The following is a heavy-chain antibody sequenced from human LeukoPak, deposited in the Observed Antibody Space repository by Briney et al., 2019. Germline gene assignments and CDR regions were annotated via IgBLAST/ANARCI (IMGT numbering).Heavy chain of an antibody. Sequence: GSLRLSCAASGFTFSSYSMNWVRQAPGKGLEWIGSIYYSGSTYYNPSLKSRVTISVDTSKNQFSLKLSSVTAADTAVYYCARLGYDILTVDYWGQGTLVTVSS. J-gene: IGHJ4*02. D-gene: IGHD3-9*01. V-gene: IGHV4-39*01. CDR1: GFTFSSYSMN. CDR2: IYYSGST. CDR3: ARLGYDILTVDY.